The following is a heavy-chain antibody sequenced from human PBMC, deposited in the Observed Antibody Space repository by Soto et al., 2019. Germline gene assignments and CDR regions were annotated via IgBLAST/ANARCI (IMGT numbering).Heavy chain of an antibody. CDR2: ISGSGGST. D-gene: IGHD2-15*01. CDR1: GFTFSSYA. V-gene: IGHV3-23*01. Sequence: PGGSLRLSCAASGFTFSSYAMSWVRQAPGKGQEWVSAISGSGGSTYYADSVKGRFTISRDNSKNTLYLQMNSLRAEDTAVYYCAKDPDGGNAFDIWGQGTMVPVSS. J-gene: IGHJ3*02. CDR3: AKDPDGGNAFDI.